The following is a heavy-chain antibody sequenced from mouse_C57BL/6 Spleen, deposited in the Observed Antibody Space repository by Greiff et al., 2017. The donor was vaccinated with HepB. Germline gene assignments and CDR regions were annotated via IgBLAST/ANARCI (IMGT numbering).Heavy chain of an antibody. CDR3: ARDYYGSNYAMDY. V-gene: IGHV1-76*01. Sequence: VQLQQSGAELVRPGASVKLSCKASGYTFTDYYINWVKQRPGQGLEWIARIYPGSGNTYYNEKFKGKATLTAEKSSSTAYMQLSSLTSEDSAVYFCARDYYGSNYAMDYSGQGTSVTVSS. J-gene: IGHJ4*01. CDR2: IYPGSGNT. CDR1: GYTFTDYY. D-gene: IGHD1-1*01.